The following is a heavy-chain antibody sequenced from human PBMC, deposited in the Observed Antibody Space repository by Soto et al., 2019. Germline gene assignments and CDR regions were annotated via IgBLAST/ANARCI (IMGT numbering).Heavy chain of an antibody. J-gene: IGHJ4*02. CDR3: ARYLGVVMVAAIGAVY. V-gene: IGHV4-39*01. Sequence: SETLSLTCTVSGGSISSSSYYWGWIRQPPGKGLEWIGSIYYSGSTYYNPSLKSRVTISVDTSKNQFSLKLSSVTAADTAVYYCARYLGVVMVAAIGAVYWGQGTPVTVSS. CDR1: GGSISSSSYY. CDR2: IYYSGST. D-gene: IGHD2-15*01.